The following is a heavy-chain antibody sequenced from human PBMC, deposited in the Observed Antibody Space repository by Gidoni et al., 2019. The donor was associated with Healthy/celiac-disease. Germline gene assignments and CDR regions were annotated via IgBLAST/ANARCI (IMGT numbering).Heavy chain of an antibody. V-gene: IGHV1-69*01. J-gene: IGHJ4*02. D-gene: IGHD1-26*01. Sequence: GQRVKSREEVKKPGSSVKVSCKASGGTFSSYAISWVRQAPGQGLEWMGGIIPIFGTANYAQKFQGRVTITADESTSTAYMELSSLRSEDTAVYYCARVSGSYSPYYFDYWGQGTLVTVSS. CDR1: GGTFSSYA. CDR3: ARVSGSYSPYYFDY. CDR2: IIPIFGTA.